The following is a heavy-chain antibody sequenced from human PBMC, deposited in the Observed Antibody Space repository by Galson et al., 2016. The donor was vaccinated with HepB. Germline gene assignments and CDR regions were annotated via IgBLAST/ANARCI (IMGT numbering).Heavy chain of an antibody. J-gene: IGHJ4*02. CDR3: AREWELGGYFDY. CDR2: LSHDGVTK. Sequence: SLRLSCAASEFTFNNCPLHWVRQAPGKGLEWVAVLSHDGVTKFYADSVRARFTISRDKSKTTVYLQMDGLIAEDTAVYYCAREWELGGYFDYWGQGTLVTVSS. V-gene: IGHV3-30-3*01. D-gene: IGHD1-26*01. CDR1: EFTFNNCP.